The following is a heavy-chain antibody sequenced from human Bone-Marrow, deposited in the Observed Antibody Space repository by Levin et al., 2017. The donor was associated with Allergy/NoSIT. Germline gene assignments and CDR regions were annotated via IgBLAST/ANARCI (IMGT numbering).Heavy chain of an antibody. V-gene: IGHV3-30-3*01. CDR3: ARDSLGYCSGGSCYSFSY. D-gene: IGHD2-15*01. J-gene: IGHJ4*02. CDR2: ISYDGSNK. CDR1: GFTFSSYA. Sequence: GESLKISCAASGFTFSSYAMHWVRQAPGKGLEWVAVISYDGSNKYYADSVKGRFTISRDNSKNTLYLQMNSLRAEDTAVYYCARDSLGYCSGGSCYSFSYWGQGTLVTVSS.